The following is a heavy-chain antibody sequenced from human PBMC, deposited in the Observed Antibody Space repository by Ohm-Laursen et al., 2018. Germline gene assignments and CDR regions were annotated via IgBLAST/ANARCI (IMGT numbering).Heavy chain of an antibody. CDR3: ARVTTVTRANDY. V-gene: IGHV2-70*11. Sequence: TTQTLTLTCTFSGFSLSTTEMCVSWIRQPPGKALEWLARIDWDDDKHYSTSLKTRLTISKDTSKNQVVLTMTNMDPVDTATYYCARVTTVTRANDYWGQGTLVTVSS. D-gene: IGHD4-17*01. CDR1: GFSLSTTEMC. J-gene: IGHJ4*02. CDR2: IDWDDDK.